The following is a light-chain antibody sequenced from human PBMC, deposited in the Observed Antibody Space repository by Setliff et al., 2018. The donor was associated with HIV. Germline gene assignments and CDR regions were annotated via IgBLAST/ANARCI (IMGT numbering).Light chain of an antibody. CDR1: SSDVGGYRY. J-gene: IGLJ1*01. V-gene: IGLV2-14*01. CDR2: DVS. CDR3: SSYTSSSTYV. Sequence: QSALAQPASVSGSPGQSITISCTGTSSDVGGYRYVSWYQQHPGKALKLMIYDVSKRPSGVSNRFSGSKSGNTASLTISGLQAEDEADFYCSSYTSSSTYVFGTGTKVTVL.